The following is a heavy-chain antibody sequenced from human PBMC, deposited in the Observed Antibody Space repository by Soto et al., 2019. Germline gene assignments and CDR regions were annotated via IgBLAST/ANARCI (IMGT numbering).Heavy chain of an antibody. Sequence: EVQLLDSGGGLVQPGGSLRFSCAASGFTFSNYALNWVRPAPGKGLDWVAAISGSGGSTYYADSVKGRFTISRDNSGNTLYLQMRSLRAEDTAVYECAKVPLGRGYALDYWGPGTLVTVSS. CDR1: GFTFSNYA. D-gene: IGHD5-12*01. CDR2: ISGSGGST. J-gene: IGHJ4*02. CDR3: AKVPLGRGYALDY. V-gene: IGHV3-23*01.